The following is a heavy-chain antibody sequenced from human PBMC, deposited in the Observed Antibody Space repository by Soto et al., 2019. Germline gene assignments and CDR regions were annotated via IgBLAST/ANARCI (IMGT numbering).Heavy chain of an antibody. D-gene: IGHD3-22*01. CDR3: AHSPLGYYYDSSGHPVGWFDP. J-gene: IGHJ5*02. CDR1: GFSLSTSGVG. V-gene: IGHV2-5*02. Sequence: GSGPTLVNPTQTLTLTCTFSGFSLSTSGVGVGWIRQPPGKALEWLALIYWDDDKRYRPSLKSRLTITKDTSKNQVVLTMTNMDPVDTATYYCAHSPLGYYYDSSGHPVGWFDPWGQGTLVTVSS. CDR2: IYWDDDK.